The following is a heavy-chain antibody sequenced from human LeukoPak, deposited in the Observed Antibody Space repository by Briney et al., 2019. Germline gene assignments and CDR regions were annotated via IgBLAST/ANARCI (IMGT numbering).Heavy chain of an antibody. Sequence: PGGSLRLSCAVSGFTFSSYSMNWVRQAPGKGLEWVSAISGSDGSTYYADSVKGRFTISRDNSKNTLYLQMNSLRAEDTAVYYCAKSYHILTGYFAYYFDYWGQGTLVTVSS. D-gene: IGHD3-9*01. CDR2: ISGSDGST. CDR1: GFTFSSYS. CDR3: AKSYHILTGYFAYYFDY. V-gene: IGHV3-23*01. J-gene: IGHJ4*02.